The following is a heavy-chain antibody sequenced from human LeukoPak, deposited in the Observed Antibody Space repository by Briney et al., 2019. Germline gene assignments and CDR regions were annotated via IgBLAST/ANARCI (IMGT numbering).Heavy chain of an antibody. CDR2: IYYGGST. Sequence: SETLSLTCTVSGGSVSSGSYYWSWIRQPPGKGLEWIGYIYYGGSTNYNPSLKSRVTISVDTSKNQFSLKLSSVTAADTAVYYCARARLRFDYWGQGTLVTVSS. CDR1: GGSVSSGSYY. CDR3: ARARLRFDY. V-gene: IGHV4-61*01. J-gene: IGHJ4*02. D-gene: IGHD5-12*01.